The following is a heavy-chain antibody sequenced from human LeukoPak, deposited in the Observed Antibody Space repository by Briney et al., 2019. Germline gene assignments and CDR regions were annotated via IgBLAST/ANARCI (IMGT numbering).Heavy chain of an antibody. CDR3: ARTHGYSYGYFDY. Sequence: PSETLSLTCTVPDGSLSSSSYYWAWIRQPPGKGPEWLGSFYYSGSTYHNPSLKSRVTISGDTSKNQFSLKVSSVTAADTAVYYCARTHGYSYGYFDYWGQGTLVTVSS. J-gene: IGHJ4*02. D-gene: IGHD5-18*01. CDR2: FYYSGST. CDR1: DGSLSSSSYY. V-gene: IGHV4-39*01.